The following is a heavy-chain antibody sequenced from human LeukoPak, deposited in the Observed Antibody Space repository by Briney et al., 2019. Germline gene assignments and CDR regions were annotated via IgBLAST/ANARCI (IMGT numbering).Heavy chain of an antibody. V-gene: IGHV4-61*01. D-gene: IGHD3-22*01. J-gene: IGHJ4*02. CDR3: ARGSLTMTVDY. Sequence: SETLSLTCTVSGGSISSSSYYWSWIRQPPGKGLEWIGYIYYSGSTNYNPSLKSRVTISVDTSKNQFSLKLSSVTAADTAVYYCARGSLTMTVDYWGQGTLVTVSS. CDR2: IYYSGST. CDR1: GGSISSSSYY.